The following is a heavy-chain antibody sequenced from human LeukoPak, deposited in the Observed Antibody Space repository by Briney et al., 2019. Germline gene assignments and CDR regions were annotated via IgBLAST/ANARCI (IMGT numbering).Heavy chain of an antibody. D-gene: IGHD3-22*01. CDR3: AREGNYYDSSGYYSHSPFDY. Sequence: GRFTISRDNTKNSVYLQMNSLRAEDTAVYYCAREGNYYDSSGYYSHSPFDYWGQGTLVTVSS. V-gene: IGHV3-11*06. J-gene: IGHJ4*02.